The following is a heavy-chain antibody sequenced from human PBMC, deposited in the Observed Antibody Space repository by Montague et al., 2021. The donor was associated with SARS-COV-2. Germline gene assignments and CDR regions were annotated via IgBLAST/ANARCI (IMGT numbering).Heavy chain of an antibody. D-gene: IGHD2-15*01. Sequence: SETLSLTCAVYGGSFSGYYWSWTRQPPGKGMEWNGEINHSGSTNSNPSLKSRVTISVYMAKNQYSLKLSSVTAADTAVYYCARGSGCSGGSCYSEWDPYYYYGMDVWGQGTPVTVSS. V-gene: IGHV4-34*01. CDR1: GGSFSGYY. J-gene: IGHJ6*02. CDR3: ARGSGCSGGSCYSEWDPYYYYGMDV. CDR2: INHSGST.